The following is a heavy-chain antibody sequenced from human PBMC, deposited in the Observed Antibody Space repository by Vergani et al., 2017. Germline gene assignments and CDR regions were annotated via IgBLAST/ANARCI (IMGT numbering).Heavy chain of an antibody. CDR1: GFTFSRYW. CDR3: ARQASNYYGMDV. CDR2: IKQDGSEK. V-gene: IGHV3-7*03. Sequence: EVQLVESGGGLVQPGGSLRLSCAASGFTFSRYWMSGVRQAPGKGLGWVANIKQDGSEKYYVDSVKGRFTISRDNAKNSLYLQMNSLRAEDTAVYYCARQASNYYGMDVWGQGP. J-gene: IGHJ6*02.